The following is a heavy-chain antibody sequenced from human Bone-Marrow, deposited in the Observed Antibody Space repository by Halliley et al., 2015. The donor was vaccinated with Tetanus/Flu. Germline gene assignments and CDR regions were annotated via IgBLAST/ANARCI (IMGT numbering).Heavy chain of an antibody. CDR1: GYSFTNYF. V-gene: IGHV5-51*03. Sequence: VQLVQSGAEVKKPGESLKISCQGSGYSFTNYFIGWVRQRPGEGLEWVGLIYPGDSDTRYNSSFQGHVTISADKSINTAYLQWSSLKASDTAIYYCAVLLLTGVDFWGQGTLVTVSS. J-gene: IGHJ4*02. D-gene: IGHD7-27*01. CDR2: IYPGDSDT. CDR3: AVLLLTGVDF.